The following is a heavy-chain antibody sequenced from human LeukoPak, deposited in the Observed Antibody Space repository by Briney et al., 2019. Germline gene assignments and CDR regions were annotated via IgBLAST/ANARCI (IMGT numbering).Heavy chain of an antibody. D-gene: IGHD2/OR15-2a*01. J-gene: IGHJ3*02. CDR2: IKSTVDGGTT. CDR1: GFTFSSYW. CDR3: TTGGNVIVTDTRAFDI. V-gene: IGHV3-15*01. Sequence: GGSLRLSCEASGFTFSSYWMSWVRQAPGKGLEWVGRIKSTVDGGTTDYAAPVKGRFTVSRDDSKKTLYLQMNSLKIEDTAVYYCTTGGNVIVTDTRAFDIWGQGTMVTVSS.